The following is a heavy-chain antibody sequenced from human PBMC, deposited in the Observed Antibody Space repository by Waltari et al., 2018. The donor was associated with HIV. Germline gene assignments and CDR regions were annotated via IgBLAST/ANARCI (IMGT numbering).Heavy chain of an antibody. CDR1: GGSFSNYY. CDR2: INHNGTT. V-gene: IGHV4-34*02. J-gene: IGHJ4*02. D-gene: IGHD6-19*01. CDR3: ARHRFTRGNSAWYFLY. Sequence: QVRLQQWGAGLLKPSETLSLTCAVYGGSFSNYYWTWIRQTPEKGLEWIGEINHNGTTDYNPSLKSRLTMSIDTSKNQFSLKLNSVTAADTAVYYCARHRFTRGNSAWYFLYWGQGTHVTVSS.